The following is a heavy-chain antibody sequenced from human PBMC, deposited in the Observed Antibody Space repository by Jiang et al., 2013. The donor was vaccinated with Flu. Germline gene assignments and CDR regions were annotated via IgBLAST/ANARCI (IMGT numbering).Heavy chain of an antibody. CDR3: TRVSGGAPVYYFDY. V-gene: IGHV1-18*01. D-gene: IGHD2-8*02. J-gene: IGHJ4*02. CDR2: ISPYNGYT. Sequence: GAEVKKPGASVRVSCKASGYTFATYGINWVRQAPGQGLEWMAWISPYNGYTNYAQKFQGRVTVTIDTSTSVAYMELRSLRSDDTAVYYCTRVSGGAPVYYFDYWGQGALVTVSS. CDR1: GYTFATYG.